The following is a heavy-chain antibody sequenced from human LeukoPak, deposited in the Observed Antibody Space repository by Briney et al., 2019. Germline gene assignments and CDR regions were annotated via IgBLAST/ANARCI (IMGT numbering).Heavy chain of an antibody. CDR3: ARPMYSSGWYNWFDP. D-gene: IGHD6-19*01. CDR2: IYYSGST. V-gene: IGHV4-39*01. Sequence: PSETPFLTCTVSGGSISSSSYYWGWIRQSPGKGLEWIGGIYYSGSTYYNPSLKSRVTISVDTSKNQFSLKLSSVTAADTAVYYCARPMYSSGWYNWFDPWGQGTLVTVSS. J-gene: IGHJ5*02. CDR1: GGSISSSSYY.